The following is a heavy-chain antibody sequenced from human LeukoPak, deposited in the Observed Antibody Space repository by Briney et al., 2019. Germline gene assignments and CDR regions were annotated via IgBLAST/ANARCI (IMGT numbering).Heavy chain of an antibody. CDR2: INPDGTTT. Sequence: PGGSLRLSCVGSRFTNSNYLMHWVRQAPGKGPVWVSRINPDGTTTDYADSVKGRFTISRDNAKNLLYLQMNGLRADDTAVYYCAKDLRWNRADRWGQGTLVTVSS. J-gene: IGHJ5*02. D-gene: IGHD1/OR15-1a*01. V-gene: IGHV3-74*01. CDR1: RFTNSNYL. CDR3: AKDLRWNRADR.